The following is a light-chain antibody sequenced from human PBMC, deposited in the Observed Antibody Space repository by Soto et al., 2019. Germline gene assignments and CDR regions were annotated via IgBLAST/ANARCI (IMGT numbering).Light chain of an antibody. CDR3: QHRRNWPWT. Sequence: EIVLTQSPATLSLSPGERATLSCRASQSVSTYLGWYQQKPGQAPRLLIYDASNRATGIPGRFSDSGSGTDFTLTISSLEPEDFAVYYCQHRRNWPWTFGQGTKVEVK. CDR1: QSVSTY. CDR2: DAS. V-gene: IGKV3-11*01. J-gene: IGKJ1*01.